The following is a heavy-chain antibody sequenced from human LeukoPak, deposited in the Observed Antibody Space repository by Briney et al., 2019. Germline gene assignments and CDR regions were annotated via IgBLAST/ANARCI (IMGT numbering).Heavy chain of an antibody. J-gene: IGHJ5*02. Sequence: EESLRISFKGSGYSFTSYWISWVRQMPGKGLEWMGRIDPSDSYTNYSPSFQGHVTISADKSISTAYLQWSSLKASDTAMYYCARGNWNDAEPYNWFDPWGQGTLVTVSS. CDR3: ARGNWNDAEPYNWFDP. CDR1: GYSFTSYW. D-gene: IGHD1-1*01. V-gene: IGHV5-10-1*01. CDR2: IDPSDSYT.